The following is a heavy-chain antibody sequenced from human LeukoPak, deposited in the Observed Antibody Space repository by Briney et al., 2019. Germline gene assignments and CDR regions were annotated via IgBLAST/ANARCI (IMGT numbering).Heavy chain of an antibody. CDR2: IRAYNGDT. J-gene: IGHJ4*02. CDR1: GYTFSNYG. CDR3: ARGAAGGYSPSVEFDY. Sequence: ASVKVSCKASGYTFSNYGFSWVRQAPGQGLEWMGWIRAYNGDTKYAQKFQGRVTMTTDTSTTTAHMELRSLRSDDTAVYYCARGAAGGYSPSVEFDYWGQGTLVTVSS. V-gene: IGHV1-18*01. D-gene: IGHD5-12*01.